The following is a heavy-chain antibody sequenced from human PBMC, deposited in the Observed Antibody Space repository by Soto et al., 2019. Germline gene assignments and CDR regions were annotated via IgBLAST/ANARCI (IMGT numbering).Heavy chain of an antibody. CDR2: ISSSSSYI. V-gene: IGHV3-21*01. CDR1: GFTFSSYS. Sequence: ESGGGLVKPGGSLRLSCAASGFTFSSYSMNWVRQAPGKGLEWVSSISSSSSYIYYADSVKGRFTISRDNAKNSLYLQMNSLRAEDTAVYYCARDGDYYDSSGPPGYFDYWGQGTLVTVSS. J-gene: IGHJ4*02. CDR3: ARDGDYYDSSGPPGYFDY. D-gene: IGHD3-22*01.